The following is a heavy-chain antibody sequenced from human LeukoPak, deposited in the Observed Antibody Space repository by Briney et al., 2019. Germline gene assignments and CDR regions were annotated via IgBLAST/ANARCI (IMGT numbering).Heavy chain of an antibody. V-gene: IGHV3-7*01. D-gene: IGHD2-15*01. CDR1: GLTFSSYW. CDR3: ARDGCGGGSCYDDY. J-gene: IGHJ4*02. CDR2: IKQDGTEK. Sequence: GGSLRLSCAASGLTFSSYWMSWVRQAPGKGLEWVANIKQDGTEKYYVDSVKGRFTISRDNAKNSLYLQVNSLRAEDTAVYYCARDGCGGGSCYDDYWGQGTLVTVSS.